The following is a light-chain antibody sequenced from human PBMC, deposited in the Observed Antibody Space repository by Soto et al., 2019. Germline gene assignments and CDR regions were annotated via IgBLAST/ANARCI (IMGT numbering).Light chain of an antibody. CDR3: QQSNNYFT. CDR1: QGLNTN. Sequence: IQLTQSPSSLSASVGDRVTITCRASQGLNTNLAWYQQKPGKAPNLLIYGASTLQKGVPSRFSGNGSGTVFTLTISSLQPEDLATYYCQQSNNYFTFGPGTKVEIK. V-gene: IGKV1-9*01. J-gene: IGKJ3*01. CDR2: GAS.